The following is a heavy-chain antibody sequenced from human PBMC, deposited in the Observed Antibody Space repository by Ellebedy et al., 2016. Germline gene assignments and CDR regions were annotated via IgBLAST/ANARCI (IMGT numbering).Heavy chain of an antibody. J-gene: IGHJ4*02. Sequence: SETLSLTXAVYGGSFSGYYWSWIRQPPGKGLEWIGEINHSGSTNYNPSLKSRVTISVDTSKNQFSLKLSSVTAADTAVYYCARGGYGGNVGDYWGQGTLVTVSS. V-gene: IGHV4-34*01. CDR3: ARGGYGGNVGDY. CDR1: GGSFSGYY. D-gene: IGHD4-23*01. CDR2: INHSGST.